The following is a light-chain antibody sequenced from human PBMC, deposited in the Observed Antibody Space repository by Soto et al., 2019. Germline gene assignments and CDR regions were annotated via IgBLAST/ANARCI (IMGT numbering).Light chain of an antibody. CDR1: QSVSSNY. Sequence: EIVLTQSPGTLSLSPGERATLSCRATQSVSSNYLAWYQQKPGQAPRLLIYGASTRATGIPDRFSGSGSGTDFTLTISRLEPEDFALYFCQQYGGSPPSFGQGTPLEIK. J-gene: IGKJ5*01. V-gene: IGKV3-20*01. CDR2: GAS. CDR3: QQYGGSPPS.